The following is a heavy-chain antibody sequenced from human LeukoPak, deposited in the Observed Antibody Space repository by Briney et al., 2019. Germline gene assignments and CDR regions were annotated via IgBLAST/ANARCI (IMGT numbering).Heavy chain of an antibody. D-gene: IGHD3-10*01. J-gene: IGHJ4*02. V-gene: IGHV4-59*12. Sequence: SETLSLTCTVSGGSISSYYWSWIRQPPGKGLEWIGYIYYSGSTNYNPSLKSRVTISVDTSKNQFSLKLSSVTAADTAVYYCARGRVHKFGYYYGSGSYYNVALFDYWGQGTLVTVSS. CDR3: ARGRVHKFGYYYGSGSYYNVALFDY. CDR2: IYYSGST. CDR1: GGSISSYY.